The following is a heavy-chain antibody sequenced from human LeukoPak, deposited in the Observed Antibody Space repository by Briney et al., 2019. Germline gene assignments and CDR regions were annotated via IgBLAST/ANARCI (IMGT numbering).Heavy chain of an antibody. CDR1: GFTFSSYW. CDR3: ARETYYYDSSGYYYGFDP. D-gene: IGHD3-22*01. Sequence: PGGSLRLSRAASGFTFSSYWMHWVRQAPGKGLVWVSRLNSDGSSTSYADSVKGRFTISRDNAKNTLYLQMNSLRAEDTAVYYCARETYYYDSSGYYYGFDPWGQGTLVTVSS. V-gene: IGHV3-74*01. J-gene: IGHJ5*02. CDR2: LNSDGSST.